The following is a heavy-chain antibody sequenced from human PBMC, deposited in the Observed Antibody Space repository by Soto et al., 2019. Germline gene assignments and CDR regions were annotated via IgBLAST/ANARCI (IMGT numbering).Heavy chain of an antibody. J-gene: IGHJ5*02. Sequence: GGSLRLSCAASGFTLSDYYMSWIRQAPGKGLEWVSYISSSGSTIYYADSVKGRFTISRDNAKNSLYLQMNSLRAEDTAVYYCARAARFLEWFPNWFDPWGQGTLVTVSS. CDR2: ISSSGSTI. D-gene: IGHD3-3*01. CDR3: ARAARFLEWFPNWFDP. V-gene: IGHV3-11*01. CDR1: GFTLSDYY.